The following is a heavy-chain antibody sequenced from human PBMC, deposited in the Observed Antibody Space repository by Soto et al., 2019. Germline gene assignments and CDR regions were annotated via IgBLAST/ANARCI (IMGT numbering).Heavy chain of an antibody. CDR1: GGSSSGYH. V-gene: IGHV4-34*01. CDR2: INHSGSP. J-gene: IGHJ4*02. Sequence: QVQLKQWGAGLLRPSETLSVTCAVYGGSSSGYHLTWIRQPPGKGLEWIGEINHSGSPNYNPSLKSRVTISEDSSKNQFSLKLTSVTAADPAVYYCARGESYAWEVSRIWGQGTPVTVSS. D-gene: IGHD3-16*02. CDR3: ARGESYAWEVSRI.